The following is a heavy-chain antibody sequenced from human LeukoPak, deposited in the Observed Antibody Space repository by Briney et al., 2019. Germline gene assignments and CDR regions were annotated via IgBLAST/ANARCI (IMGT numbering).Heavy chain of an antibody. J-gene: IGHJ4*02. Sequence: PSETLSLTCTVSGGSISSGSYYWSWIRQPLGTGLEWIGYIYYSGSTYYNPSLKSRVTISVDTSKNQFSLKLSSVTAADTAVYYCARAGQIYDFWSGPLSYFDYWGQGTLVTVSS. CDR3: ARAGQIYDFWSGPLSYFDY. D-gene: IGHD3-3*01. CDR2: IYYSGST. V-gene: IGHV4-30-4*08. CDR1: GGSISSGSYY.